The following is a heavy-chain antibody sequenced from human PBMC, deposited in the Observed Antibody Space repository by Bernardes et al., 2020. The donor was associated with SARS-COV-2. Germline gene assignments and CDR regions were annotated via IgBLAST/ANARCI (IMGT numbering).Heavy chain of an antibody. V-gene: IGHV3-9*01. J-gene: IGHJ5*02. Sequence: GGSLRLSCAASGFTFDDYAMHWVRQAPGKGLEWVSGISWNSGSIGYADSVKGRFTISRDNAKNSLYLQMNSLRAEDTALYYCARDCSGGSCHLWGQGTLVTVSS. CDR1: GFTFDDYA. CDR2: ISWNSGSI. D-gene: IGHD2-15*01. CDR3: ARDCSGGSCHL.